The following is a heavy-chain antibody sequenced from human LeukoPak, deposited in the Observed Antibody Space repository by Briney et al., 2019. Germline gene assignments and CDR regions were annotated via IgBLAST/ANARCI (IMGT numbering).Heavy chain of an antibody. J-gene: IGHJ4*02. Sequence: SETLSLTCRVSGGSISNYYWSWIRQPPGKGLEWIGYSDYSGRTNYSASLMSRVTISVDTSKKQFSLKLRTVTAADTAVYYCARDIGGSYYFHYWGQGTLVTVSS. D-gene: IGHD1-26*01. V-gene: IGHV4-59*01. CDR1: GGSISNYY. CDR3: ARDIGGSYYFHY. CDR2: SDYSGRT.